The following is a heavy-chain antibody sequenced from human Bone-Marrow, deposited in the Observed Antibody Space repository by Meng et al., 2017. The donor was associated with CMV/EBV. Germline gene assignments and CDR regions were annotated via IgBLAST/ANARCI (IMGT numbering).Heavy chain of an antibody. CDR3: ARVRIDYYYYGMDV. CDR1: GFTFSSYS. Sequence: GESLKISCAASGFTFSSYSMNWVRQAPGKGLEWVSSISSSSSYIYYADSVKGRFTISRDNAKNSLYLQMNSLRAEDTAVYYCARVRIDYYYYGMDVWGQGTTVTVSS. D-gene: IGHD2-15*01. V-gene: IGHV3-21*01. CDR2: ISSSSSYI. J-gene: IGHJ6*02.